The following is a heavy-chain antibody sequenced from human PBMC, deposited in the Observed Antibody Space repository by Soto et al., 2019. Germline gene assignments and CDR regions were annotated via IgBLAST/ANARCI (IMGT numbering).Heavy chain of an antibody. D-gene: IGHD6-6*01. CDR1: GGSISSYY. V-gene: IGHV4-59*12. CDR3: ARETGIAARRSNIDY. Sequence: SETLSLTCTVSGGSISSYYWSWIRQPPGKGLEWIGSIYHSGSTYYNPSLKSRVTISVDTSKNQLSLKLSSVTAADTAVYYCARETGIAARRSNIDYWGQGTLVTVSS. CDR2: IYHSGST. J-gene: IGHJ4*02.